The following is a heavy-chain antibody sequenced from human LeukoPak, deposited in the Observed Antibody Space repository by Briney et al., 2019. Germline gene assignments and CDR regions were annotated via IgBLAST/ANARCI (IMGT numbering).Heavy chain of an antibody. V-gene: IGHV3-11*01. J-gene: IGHJ5*02. D-gene: IGHD3-3*01. CDR1: GFTFSDYS. CDR2: ISSSGSTI. CDR3: ARGDDFWSGYTLNWFDP. Sequence: GGSLRLSCAASGFTFSDYSMSWIRQAPGKGLEWVSYISSSGSTIYYADSVKGRFTISRDNAKNSLYLQMNSLRAEDTAVYYCARGDDFWSGYTLNWFDPWGQGTLVTVSS.